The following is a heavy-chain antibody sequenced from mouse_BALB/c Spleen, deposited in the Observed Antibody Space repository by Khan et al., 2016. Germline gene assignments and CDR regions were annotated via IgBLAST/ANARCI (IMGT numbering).Heavy chain of an antibody. CDR1: GFDFSRYW. CDR2: ITPDSSTI. CDR3: ASTFWYFDV. V-gene: IGHV4-1*02. Sequence: EVQLLESGGGLVQPGGSLKLSCAASGFDFSRYWMSWVRQAPGKGLEWIGEITPDSSTINYTQTLKDKSTISRDNAKNTPYMQLSKVRSEDTALYYCASTFWYFDVWGAGTPVTVSS. J-gene: IGHJ1*01.